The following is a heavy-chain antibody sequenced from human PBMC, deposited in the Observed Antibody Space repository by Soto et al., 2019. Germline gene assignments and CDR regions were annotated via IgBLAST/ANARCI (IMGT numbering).Heavy chain of an antibody. V-gene: IGHV3-48*01. CDR1: GFTFSSYS. Sequence: GGSLRLSCAASGFTFSSYSMNWVRQAPGKGLEWVSYISSSSSTIYYADSVKGRFTISRDNAKNSLYLQMNSLRAEDTAVYYCARDRPYYGSGSYSYWGQGTLVTVSS. CDR2: ISSSSSTI. CDR3: ARDRPYYGSGSYSY. J-gene: IGHJ4*02. D-gene: IGHD3-10*01.